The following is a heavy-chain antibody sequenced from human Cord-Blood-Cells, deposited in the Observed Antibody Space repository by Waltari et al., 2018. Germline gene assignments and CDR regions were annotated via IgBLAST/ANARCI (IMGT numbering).Heavy chain of an antibody. D-gene: IGHD6-6*01. CDR3: AREMGRIAANWFGP. Sequence: QVQLVQSGAAVKKPGASVKVSCKASGYTFTSYAMHWVRQPPGQRLEWMGWSNAGNGKTKYSQKFQGRVTITRYTSASTAYMELSSLRSEDTAVYYCAREMGRIAANWFGPWGQGTLVTVSS. V-gene: IGHV1-3*01. J-gene: IGHJ5*02. CDR2: SNAGNGKT. CDR1: GYTFTSYA.